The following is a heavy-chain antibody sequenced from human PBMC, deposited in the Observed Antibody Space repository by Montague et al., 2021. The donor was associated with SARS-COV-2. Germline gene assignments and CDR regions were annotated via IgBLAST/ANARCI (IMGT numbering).Heavy chain of an antibody. Sequence: SETLSLTCNVSGVSISSSSFYWGWIRQPPGNGLEWIGRIYYTESTYYNPSLKSRVTISLDTSKNQFSLKLASVTAADTAMYYCVRRHVDPYGMDVWGQGTTVTVSS. CDR2: IYYTEST. D-gene: IGHD2-21*01. CDR1: GVSISSSSFY. CDR3: VRRHVDPYGMDV. V-gene: IGHV4-39*01. J-gene: IGHJ6*02.